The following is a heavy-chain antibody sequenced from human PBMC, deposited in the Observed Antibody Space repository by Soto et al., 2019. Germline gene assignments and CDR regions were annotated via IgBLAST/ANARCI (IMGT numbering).Heavy chain of an antibody. D-gene: IGHD2-15*01. CDR3: VRVNCSGGSCANWFDP. Sequence: QVQLVQSGAEVKKPGSSVKVSCKASGGTFSSYTISWVRQAPGQGLEWMGRIIPILGIANYAQKFQGRVTITADKSTSTAYMELSSLRSEDTAVYYCVRVNCSGGSCANWFDPWGQGTLVTVSS. CDR2: IIPILGIA. J-gene: IGHJ5*02. CDR1: GGTFSSYT. V-gene: IGHV1-69*02.